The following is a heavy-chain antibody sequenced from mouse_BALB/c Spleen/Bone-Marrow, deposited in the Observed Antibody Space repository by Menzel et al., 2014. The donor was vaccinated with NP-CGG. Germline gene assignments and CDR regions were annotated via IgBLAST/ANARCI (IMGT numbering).Heavy chain of an antibody. Sequence: QVQLQQPGAELMKPGASVKISCKATGYTFSSYWIEWVKQRPGHGLEWIGEILPGSGSTNYNEKFKGKATFTADTSSNTAYMQLSSLTSEDSAVYYCARGGYYGSSYEDYAMDYGGQGTSVTVTS. J-gene: IGHJ4*01. CDR3: ARGGYYGSSYEDYAMDY. CDR1: GYTFSSYW. V-gene: IGHV1-9*01. CDR2: ILPGSGST. D-gene: IGHD1-1*01.